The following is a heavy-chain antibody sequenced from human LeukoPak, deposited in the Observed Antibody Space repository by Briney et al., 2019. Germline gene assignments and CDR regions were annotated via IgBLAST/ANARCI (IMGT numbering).Heavy chain of an antibody. Sequence: ASVKVSCKASGYTFTSYDINWVRQATGQGLEWMGWVNPNSGNTGYAQKFQGRVTMTRNTSISTAYMELSSLRSEDTAVYYCARESGNWNYGDGLFDPWGQGTLVTVSS. V-gene: IGHV1-8*01. CDR2: VNPNSGNT. CDR1: GYTFTSYD. D-gene: IGHD1-7*01. J-gene: IGHJ5*02. CDR3: ARESGNWNYGDGLFDP.